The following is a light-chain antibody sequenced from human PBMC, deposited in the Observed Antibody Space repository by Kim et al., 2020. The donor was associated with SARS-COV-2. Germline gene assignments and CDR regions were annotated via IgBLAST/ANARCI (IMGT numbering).Light chain of an antibody. CDR3: GTDHGSGSNFVWV. CDR2: VGTGGIVG. Sequence: ELTQPPSASASLGASVTLTCTLSSGYSKYKVDWYQQRPGKGPRFVMRVGTGGIVGPKGDGIPDRFSVLGSGLNRYLTIKNIQEEDENDFYCGTDHGSGSNFVWVFGGGTKLTVL. V-gene: IGLV9-49*01. CDR1: SGYSKYK. J-gene: IGLJ3*02.